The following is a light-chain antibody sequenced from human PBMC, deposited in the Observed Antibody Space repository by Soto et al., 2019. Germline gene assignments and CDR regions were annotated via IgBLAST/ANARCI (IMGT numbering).Light chain of an antibody. CDR2: EAT. V-gene: IGKV1-33*01. J-gene: IGKJ5*01. CDR1: QSISNY. CDR3: QQYHDLVFT. Sequence: DTQMTQSPSSLSASVGDRVTISCRASQSISNYFNWYQQKSGKAPTLLIHEATNLEAGVPSRFTGSRSGTEFTLTISSLQPEDIAPYYCQQYHDLVFTFGQGTRLDIK.